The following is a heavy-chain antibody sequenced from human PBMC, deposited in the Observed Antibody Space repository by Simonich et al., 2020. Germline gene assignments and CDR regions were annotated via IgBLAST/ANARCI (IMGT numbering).Heavy chain of an antibody. CDR2: INPNSGGT. Sequence: QVQLVQSGAEVKKPGASVKVSCKASGYTFTDNYMHWERQAPGQGIERRGWINPNSGGTNNAQKFQGRVTMTRDTSISTAYMELSRLRSDDTAVYYCARDSYSSWYFDLWGRGTLVTVSS. CDR3: ARDSYSSWYFDL. V-gene: IGHV1-2*02. CDR1: GYTFTDNY. J-gene: IGHJ2*01. D-gene: IGHD6-13*01.